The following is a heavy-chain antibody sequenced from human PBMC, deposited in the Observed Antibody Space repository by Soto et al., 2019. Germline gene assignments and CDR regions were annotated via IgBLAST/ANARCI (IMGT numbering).Heavy chain of an antibody. CDR3: AKSIAALYGMDV. D-gene: IGHD6-13*01. CDR1: GFTFSSYA. Sequence: GGSLRLSCAASGFTFSSYAMSWFRQAPGKGLEWVSAISGSGGSTYYADSVKGRFTISRDNSKNTLYLQMNSLRAEDTAVYYCAKSIAALYGMDVWGQGTTVTVSS. V-gene: IGHV3-23*01. J-gene: IGHJ6*02. CDR2: ISGSGGST.